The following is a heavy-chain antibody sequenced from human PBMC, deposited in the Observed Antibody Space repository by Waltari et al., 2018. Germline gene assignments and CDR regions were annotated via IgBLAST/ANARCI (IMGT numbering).Heavy chain of an antibody. CDR2: IDYCGCT. V-gene: IGHV4-30-4*08. D-gene: IGHD3-22*01. CDR3: ARDFGMYYYDSSGYYPH. Sequence: VQLQESGPGLVKPSQTLSLTCTVSGGSISSGEYYWSWIRQPPGKGLEWSGYIDYCGCTYYHPSLKSRVTISVDTSKNQFSLKLSSVTAADTAVYYCARDFGMYYYDSSGYYPHWGQGTLVTVSS. J-gene: IGHJ4*02. CDR1: GGSISSGEYY.